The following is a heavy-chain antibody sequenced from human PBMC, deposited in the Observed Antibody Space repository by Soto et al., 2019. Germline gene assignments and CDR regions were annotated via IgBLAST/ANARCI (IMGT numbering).Heavy chain of an antibody. Sequence: EVQLVESGGGXXXXGXSXXXSXAASGFTFSSHSMNWVRQAPGKGLEWVSYISSSSSTIYYADSVKGRFTISRDNAKNSLSLQMNSLRAEDTAVYYCARDNPSGYGDCWGQGTLVTVSS. V-gene: IGHV3-48*01. CDR1: GFTFSSHS. D-gene: IGHD5-12*01. J-gene: IGHJ4*02. CDR3: ARDNPSGYGDC. CDR2: ISSSSSTI.